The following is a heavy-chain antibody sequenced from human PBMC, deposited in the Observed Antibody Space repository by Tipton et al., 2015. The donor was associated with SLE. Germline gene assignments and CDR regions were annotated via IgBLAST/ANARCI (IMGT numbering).Heavy chain of an antibody. J-gene: IGHJ4*02. CDR1: GFTFSSYA. Sequence: SPRLSCATSGFTFSSYAIHWVRQAPGKGLEWVAVISYDGSNKYYADSVKGRFTISRDNSKNTLYLQMNSLRAEDTAVYFCVKNGVVAATPGDYWGQGTLVTVSS. V-gene: IGHV3-30-3*02. CDR3: VKNGVVAATPGDY. D-gene: IGHD2-15*01. CDR2: ISYDGSNK.